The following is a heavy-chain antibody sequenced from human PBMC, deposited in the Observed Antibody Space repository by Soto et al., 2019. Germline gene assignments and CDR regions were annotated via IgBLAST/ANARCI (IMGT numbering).Heavy chain of an antibody. CDR1: GYTFTSYG. CDR2: ISAYNGNT. V-gene: IGHV1-18*01. CDR3: ARDHRDLEAGAFFDY. Sequence: QVQLVQSGAEVKKPGASVKVSCKASGYTFTSYGISWVRQAPGQGLEWMGWISAYNGNTNYAQKLQGRVTMTTDTSTSIAYMELRSLRSDDTAVYYCARDHRDLEAGAFFDYWGQGTLVTVSS. J-gene: IGHJ4*02. D-gene: IGHD3-3*01.